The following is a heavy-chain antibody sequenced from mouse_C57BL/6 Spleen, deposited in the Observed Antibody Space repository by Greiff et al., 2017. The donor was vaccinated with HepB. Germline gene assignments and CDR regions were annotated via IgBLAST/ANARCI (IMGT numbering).Heavy chain of an antibody. CDR1: GFTFSDYG. CDR3: ASACSYFDY. V-gene: IGHV5-17*01. J-gene: IGHJ2*01. Sequence: EVQLVESGGGLVKPGGSLKLSCAASGFTFSDYGMHWVRQAPEKGLEWVAYISSGSSTIYYAETVKGGFTISRDNAKNTLFLQMTSLRSEDTSMYYCASACSYFDYWRQGTPLTVSS. CDR2: ISSGSSTI.